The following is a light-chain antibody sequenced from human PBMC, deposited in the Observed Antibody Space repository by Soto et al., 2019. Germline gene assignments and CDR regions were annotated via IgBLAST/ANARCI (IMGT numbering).Light chain of an antibody. CDR2: DVS. V-gene: IGLV2-11*01. Sequence: VLTQPRSVSGSPGQSVTISCTGTSSDVGGYNYVSWYQQHPGKAPKLMIYDVSKRPSGVPDRFSGSKSGNTASLTISGLQAEDEADYYCCSYAGSYTFYVFGTGTKVTVL. J-gene: IGLJ1*01. CDR3: CSYAGSYTFYV. CDR1: SSDVGGYNY.